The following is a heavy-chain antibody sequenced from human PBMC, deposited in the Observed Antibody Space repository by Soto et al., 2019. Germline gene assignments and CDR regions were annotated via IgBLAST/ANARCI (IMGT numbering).Heavy chain of an antibody. J-gene: IGHJ4*02. D-gene: IGHD2-15*01. V-gene: IGHV1-18*01. CDR3: ARTVYCSGGSCRKRNPFDY. CDR1: GYTFTSYG. Sequence: ASVKVSCKASGYTFTSYGISWVRQAPGQGLEWMGWISAYNGNTNYAQKLQGRVTMTTDTSTSTAYMELRSLRSDDTAVYYCARTVYCSGGSCRKRNPFDYWGQGTLVTVSS. CDR2: ISAYNGNT.